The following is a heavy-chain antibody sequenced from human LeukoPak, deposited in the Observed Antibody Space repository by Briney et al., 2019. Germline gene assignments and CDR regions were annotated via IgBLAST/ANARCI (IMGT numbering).Heavy chain of an antibody. D-gene: IGHD5-18*01. CDR2: ISYDGSNM. CDR3: AKGYSYGLVDAFDI. CDR1: GFTFSRYG. V-gene: IGHV3-30*18. J-gene: IGHJ3*02. Sequence: GGSLRLSCAASGFTFSRYGMDWVRQAPGKGLEWVAVISYDGSNMYYEGSVKGRFTISRDNSENTLYLQMNSLRAEDTAVYYCAKGYSYGLVDAFDIWGQGTMVTVSS.